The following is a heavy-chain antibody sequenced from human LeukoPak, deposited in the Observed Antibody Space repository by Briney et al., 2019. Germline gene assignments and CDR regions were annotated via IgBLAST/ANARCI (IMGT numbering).Heavy chain of an antibody. CDR2: INHSGST. J-gene: IGHJ4*02. CDR1: GGSFSGYY. D-gene: IGHD4-23*01. CDR3: ARGRGTTVVTD. V-gene: IGHV4-34*01. Sequence: SETLSLTCPVYGGSFSGYYWSWIRQPPGKGLEWIGEINHSGSTNYNPSLKSRVTISVDTSKNQFSLKLSSVTAADTAVYYCARGRGTTVVTDWGQGTLVTVSS.